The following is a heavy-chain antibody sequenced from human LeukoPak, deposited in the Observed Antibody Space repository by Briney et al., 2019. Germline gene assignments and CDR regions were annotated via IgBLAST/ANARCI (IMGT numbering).Heavy chain of an antibody. Sequence: GGSLRLSCAASGFRFSSYWMSWVRQAPGNGLEWVANIKQDGTEKYYVDSAKGRFTISRDNAKNSLYLQMNSLRAEDTAVYYCATDLGSSRPNFWGQGTLVTVSS. CDR1: GFRFSSYW. J-gene: IGHJ4*02. D-gene: IGHD6-13*01. V-gene: IGHV3-7*01. CDR2: IKQDGTEK. CDR3: ATDLGSSRPNF.